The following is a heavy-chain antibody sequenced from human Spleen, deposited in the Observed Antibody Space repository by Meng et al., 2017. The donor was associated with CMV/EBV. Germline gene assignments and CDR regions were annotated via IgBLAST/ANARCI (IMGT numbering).Heavy chain of an antibody. Sequence: GESLKISCAASGFTFSYYAMHWVRHSPGKGLEWVALISSDGHREHYADSVKGRFTMSRDNSKNTLYLQMNSLRHEDTALYSCVRDNGAAPGGLDYWGRGTLVTVSS. CDR1: GFTFSYYA. V-gene: IGHV3-30-3*01. CDR2: ISSDGHRE. J-gene: IGHJ4*02. D-gene: IGHD6-13*01. CDR3: VRDNGAAPGGLDY.